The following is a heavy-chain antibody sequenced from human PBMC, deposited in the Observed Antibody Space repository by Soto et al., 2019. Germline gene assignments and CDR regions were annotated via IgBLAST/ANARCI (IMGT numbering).Heavy chain of an antibody. J-gene: IGHJ5*02. CDR3: AKNQGVELVPLATVDWFDP. CDR2: ISGSGFKK. D-gene: IGHD1-26*01. CDR1: GFIFENFG. Sequence: GSLRLSCAASGFIFENFGMSWVRQAPGKGLEWISSISGSGFKKYYADSVKGRFTISGDNSKSTVYLELNNLSAEDTAVYHCAKNQGVELVPLATVDWFDPWGQGSVVTVSS. V-gene: IGHV3-23*01.